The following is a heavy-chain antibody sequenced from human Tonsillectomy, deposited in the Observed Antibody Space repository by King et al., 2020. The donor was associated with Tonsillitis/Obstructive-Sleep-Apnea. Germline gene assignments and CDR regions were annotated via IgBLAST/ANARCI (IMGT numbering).Heavy chain of an antibody. CDR2: IYYSGST. D-gene: IGHD2-2*02. Sequence: LQLQESGPGLVKPSETLSLTCTVSGGSISSSSYYWGWIRQPPGKGLEWIGGIYYSGSTYYNPSLKSRVTISVETSKNQFSLKLSSVTAADTAVYYCARRGYCSSTSCYTSWWFDPWGQGTLVTVSS. CDR1: GGSISSSSYY. CDR3: ARRGYCSSTSCYTSWWFDP. J-gene: IGHJ5*02. V-gene: IGHV4-39*01.